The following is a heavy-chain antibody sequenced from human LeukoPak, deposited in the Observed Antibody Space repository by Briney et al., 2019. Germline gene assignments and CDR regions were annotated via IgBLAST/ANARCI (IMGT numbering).Heavy chain of an antibody. CDR3: ARRISGWTGDFDS. V-gene: IGHV4-59*08. CDR1: GDSINSYY. J-gene: IGHJ4*02. Sequence: NPSETLSLTCTVSGDSINSYYWNWIRQPPGKGLEWIGYIYNSVRTNYNPSLRSRVTMSVDTSKNRFSLRLTSVTAADTAVYYCARRISGWTGDFDSWGQGALVTVSS. CDR2: IYNSVRT. D-gene: IGHD6-19*01.